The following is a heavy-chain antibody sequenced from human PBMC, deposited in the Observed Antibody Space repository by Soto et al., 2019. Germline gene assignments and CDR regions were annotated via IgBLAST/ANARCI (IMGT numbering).Heavy chain of an antibody. CDR3: AREGDMKLNSDSGGEPGY. J-gene: IGHJ4*02. D-gene: IGHD2-15*01. CDR2: IIPSIGII. Sequence: QVQLVQSGAEVKKPGSSVKVSCKASGGTFSSFVISWVRQAPGQGLEWMGRIIPSIGIINYAQKFQGRVTMTADTSTCTAYMDLSSLRYDDTDVYYCAREGDMKLNSDSGGEPGYWGQGTLVTVSS. V-gene: IGHV1-69*04. CDR1: GGTFSSFV.